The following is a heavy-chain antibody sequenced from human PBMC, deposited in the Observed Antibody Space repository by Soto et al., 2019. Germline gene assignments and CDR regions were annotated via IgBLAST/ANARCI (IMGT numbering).Heavy chain of an antibody. CDR2: IYYSGST. CDR1: GGSISSYY. J-gene: IGHJ5*02. CDR3: ARAWYSSGWYNWFDP. V-gene: IGHV4-59*01. Sequence: SETLSLTCTVSGGSISSYYWSWIRQPPGKGLEWIGYIYYSGSTNYNPSLKSRVTISVDTSKNQFSLKLSSVTAADTAVYYCARAWYSSGWYNWFDPWGQGTLVTV. D-gene: IGHD6-19*01.